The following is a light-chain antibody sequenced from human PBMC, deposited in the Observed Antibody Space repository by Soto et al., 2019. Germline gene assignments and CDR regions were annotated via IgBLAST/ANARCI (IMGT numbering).Light chain of an antibody. CDR2: DAS. V-gene: IGKV1D-13*01. CDR1: QGISSA. CDR3: QQFNNYPLT. J-gene: IGKJ4*02. Sequence: AIQLTQSPSSLSASVGDRVTITCRASQGISSALAWYQQKPGRAPKVLFYDASSLESGVPSRFSGSGSGTDFTLAINSLQPEDFATCCCQQFNNYPLTVGGGTKVEIK.